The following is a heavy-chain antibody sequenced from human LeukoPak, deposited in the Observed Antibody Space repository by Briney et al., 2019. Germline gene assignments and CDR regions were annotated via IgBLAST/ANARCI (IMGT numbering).Heavy chain of an antibody. V-gene: IGHV3-23*01. Sequence: HPGGSLRLSCAASGFTFSNSAMTWVRQAPGKGLEWLSSITGGSANSEYADSVKGRFSISRGNSKNTLFLQMSSLTAEGTAVYYCAKDRGSSWYTFDYWGQGTLVTVSS. CDR1: GFTFSNSA. CDR2: ITGGSANS. D-gene: IGHD6-13*01. CDR3: AKDRGSSWYTFDY. J-gene: IGHJ4*02.